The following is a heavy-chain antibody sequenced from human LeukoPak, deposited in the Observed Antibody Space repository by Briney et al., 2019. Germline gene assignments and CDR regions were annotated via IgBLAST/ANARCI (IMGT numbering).Heavy chain of an antibody. J-gene: IGHJ4*02. D-gene: IGHD3/OR15-3a*01. CDR2: ISAYNGNT. CDR3: ATSWGNFLTGYPLEY. V-gene: IGHV1-18*01. Sequence: ASVKVSCKASGYTFTSYGISWVRQAPGQGLEWMGWISAYNGNTDYSQKLQGRVTMTTDTSTSTAYMELRSLRSDDTAVYYCATSWGNFLTGYPLEYWGQGILVTVSS. CDR1: GYTFTSYG.